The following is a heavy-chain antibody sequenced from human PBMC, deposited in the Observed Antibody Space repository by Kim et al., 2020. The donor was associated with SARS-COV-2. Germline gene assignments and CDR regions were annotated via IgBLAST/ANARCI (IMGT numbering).Heavy chain of an antibody. J-gene: IGHJ3*02. V-gene: IGHV4-31*03. CDR3: ASGPGVVCDM. CDR2: IYYSGNF. CDR1: GGSISGGAYY. D-gene: IGHD3-16*01. Sequence: SETLSLTCTVSGGSISGGAYYWGWVRQRPGKGLQWFGYIYYSGNFFYNPSLKSRLTIALYPSKIHFSLRLTSVTSADTAVFYCASGPGVVCDMWGQGTSVSVS.